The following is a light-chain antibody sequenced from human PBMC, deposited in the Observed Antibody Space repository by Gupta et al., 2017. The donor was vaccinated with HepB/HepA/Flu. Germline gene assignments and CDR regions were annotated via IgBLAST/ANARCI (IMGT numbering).Light chain of an antibody. CDR1: NSNIGTGYD. CDR3: QSYDSSLSVV. Sequence: QSVLTQPPSVAGAPGQRVPIPCTGSNSNIGTGYDVHWYQQLPGTAPKLLIYGNRNRPAGVPDRFSVSKSGTSASLAITGLQAEDEADYYCQSYDSSLSVVFGGGTKLTVL. J-gene: IGLJ2*01. V-gene: IGLV1-40*01. CDR2: GNR.